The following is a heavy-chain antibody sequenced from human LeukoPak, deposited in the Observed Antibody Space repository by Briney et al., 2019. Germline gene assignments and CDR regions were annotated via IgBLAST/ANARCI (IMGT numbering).Heavy chain of an antibody. V-gene: IGHV4-61*02. Sequence: SETLSLTCTDSGGSISTGSYYWSWLRQPGGKGLEWIGRMHTSGSTNYNPSLNSRVTISVATSKNQFSLKLSSVTAADTAVYYCTRDNPGMTSTDTWGQGTLVTVSS. D-gene: IGHD1-1*01. J-gene: IGHJ4*02. CDR1: GGSISTGSYY. CDR2: MHTSGST. CDR3: TRDNPGMTSTDT.